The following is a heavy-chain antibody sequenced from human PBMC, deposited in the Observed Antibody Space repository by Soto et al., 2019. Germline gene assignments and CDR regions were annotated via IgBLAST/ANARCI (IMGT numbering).Heavy chain of an antibody. CDR1: GFTFSSYA. J-gene: IGHJ4*02. Sequence: PGGSLRLSCAASGFTFSSYAMNWVHQAPGKGLEWVSVISGSGGSTYYADSVKGRFTISRDNSKNTLYLQMNSPRAEDTAVYYCARRGPGTYFDYWGQGTLVTVS. D-gene: IGHD6-13*01. CDR2: ISGSGGST. CDR3: ARRGPGTYFDY. V-gene: IGHV3-23*01.